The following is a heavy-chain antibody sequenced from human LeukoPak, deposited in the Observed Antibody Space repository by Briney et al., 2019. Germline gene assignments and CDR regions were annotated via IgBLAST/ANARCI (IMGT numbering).Heavy chain of an antibody. D-gene: IGHD3-3*01. J-gene: IGHJ4*02. Sequence: GGSLRLSCAASGFIFSNYNMNWVRQAPGKGLEWVSSISSGGTYIYYADSVKGRFTISRDNSKNTLFLQMNSLRGEDTAVYYCAKDPVYGSGQSHPSDYWGQGTLVTVSS. V-gene: IGHV3-21*04. CDR2: ISSGGTYI. CDR1: GFIFSNYN. CDR3: AKDPVYGSGQSHPSDY.